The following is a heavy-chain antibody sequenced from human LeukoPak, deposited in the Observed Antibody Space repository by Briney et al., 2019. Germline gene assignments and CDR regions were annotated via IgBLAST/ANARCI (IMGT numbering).Heavy chain of an antibody. CDR3: AKDSGSGWYEAHFDP. Sequence: GGSLRLSCAASGFTFNTYGMHWVRQAPGKGLEWVAFIQYDGTIKYYGDSVKGRFTISRDNSKNTLYLQMNSLRPEDTAVYYRAKDSGSGWYEAHFDPWGQVIMVTVSS. V-gene: IGHV3-30*02. CDR2: IQYDGTIK. J-gene: IGHJ5*02. D-gene: IGHD6-19*01. CDR1: GFTFNTYG.